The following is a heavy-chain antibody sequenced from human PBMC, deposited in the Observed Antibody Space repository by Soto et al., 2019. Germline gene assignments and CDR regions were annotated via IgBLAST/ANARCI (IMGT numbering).Heavy chain of an antibody. V-gene: IGHV4-61*01. J-gene: IGHJ5*02. CDR1: GGSVSSGSYY. Sequence: QVQLQESGPGLVKPSETLSLTCTVSGGSVSSGSYYWTWIRQPPGKGLEWIGYISYTGTTNYNPSLKSRVIISVDTSKNQFSLRLSSVTPADTALYYCAKLVAVAGTDHWFDPGGQGTLVTVSS. D-gene: IGHD6-19*01. CDR2: ISYTGTT. CDR3: AKLVAVAGTDHWFDP.